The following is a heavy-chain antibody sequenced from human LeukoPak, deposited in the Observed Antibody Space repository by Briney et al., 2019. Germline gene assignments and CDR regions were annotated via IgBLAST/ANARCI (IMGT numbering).Heavy chain of an antibody. CDR1: IDSFSNYH. V-gene: IGHV4-34*01. Sequence: PSETLSLTCAVYIDSFSNYHWNWIRQTPAKGMEWIGEVNESGGTNISPSLRSRVILSVDTSKNQFSLKLISVTVADTAIYYCASGQGATVPQVGKNWFDPWGQGTRVTVSS. CDR3: ASGQGATVPQVGKNWFDP. CDR2: VNESGGT. J-gene: IGHJ5*02. D-gene: IGHD1-26*01.